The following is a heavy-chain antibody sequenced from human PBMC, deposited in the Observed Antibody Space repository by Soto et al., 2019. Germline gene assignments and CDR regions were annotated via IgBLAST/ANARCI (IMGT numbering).Heavy chain of an antibody. CDR3: AKGGRSYDDFWGGSIGSFDI. CDR2: ISYDGSNK. CDR1: GFTFKNHA. Sequence: QGQLVESGGDAVQPGRSLRLSCVGSGFTFKNHAMHWVRLAPGQGLEWVAYISYDGSNKAYGDSVQGRFTISRDNSKNTVILQMNSLRVEDTGVFHCAKGGRSYDDFWGGSIGSFDIWGRGTTVTVFS. J-gene: IGHJ3*02. D-gene: IGHD3-3*01. V-gene: IGHV3-30*18.